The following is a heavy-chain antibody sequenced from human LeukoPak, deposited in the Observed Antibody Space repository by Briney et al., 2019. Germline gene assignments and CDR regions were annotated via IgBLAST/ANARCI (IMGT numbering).Heavy chain of an antibody. V-gene: IGHV3-23*01. Sequence: PGGSLRLSCAASGFTFSSYGMSWVRQAPGKGLECVSSISGSGGSTNHADSVKGRFTISRDNSKNTLYLQMNSLRAEDTAVYYCAKIYCSSTSCRSYYYYYYMDVWGKGTTVTVSS. CDR3: AKIYCSSTSCRSYYYYYYMDV. D-gene: IGHD2-2*01. J-gene: IGHJ6*03. CDR1: GFTFSSYG. CDR2: ISGSGGST.